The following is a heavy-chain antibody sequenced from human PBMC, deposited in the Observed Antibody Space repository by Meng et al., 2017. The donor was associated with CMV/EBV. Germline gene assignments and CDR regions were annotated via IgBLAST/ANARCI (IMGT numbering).Heavy chain of an antibody. V-gene: IGHV4-30-4*08. Sequence: QVQLQESGPGLVKPSQTLSLTCTVSGGSISSGDYYWSWIRQPPGKGLEWIGYIYYSGSTYYNPSLKSRVTISVDTSKNQFSLKLSSVTAADTAVYYCARVYCSGGSCYGNWFDPWGQGTLVTVS. D-gene: IGHD2-15*01. CDR3: ARVYCSGGSCYGNWFDP. CDR1: GGSISSGDYY. J-gene: IGHJ5*02. CDR2: IYYSGST.